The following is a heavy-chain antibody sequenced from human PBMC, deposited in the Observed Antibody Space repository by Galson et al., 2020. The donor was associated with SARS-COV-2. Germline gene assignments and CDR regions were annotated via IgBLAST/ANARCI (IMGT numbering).Heavy chain of an antibody. CDR2: ISGSGGST. J-gene: IGHJ4*02. D-gene: IGHD6-13*01. CDR3: AKDRGSWYGVPYYFDY. V-gene: IGHV3-23*01. CDR1: GFTFSSYA. Sequence: GESLKIPCAAPGFTFSSYAMSWVRQAPGKGLEWVSAISGSGGSTYYADSVKGRFTISRDNSKNTLYLQMNSLRAEDTAVYYCAKDRGSWYGVPYYFDYWGQGTLVTVSS.